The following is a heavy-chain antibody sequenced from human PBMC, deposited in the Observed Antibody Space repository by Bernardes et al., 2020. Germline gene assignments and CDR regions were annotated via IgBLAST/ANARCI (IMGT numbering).Heavy chain of an antibody. Sequence: ASEKVSCKASGYTLTSYGISWVRQAPGQGLEWMGWISAYNGNTNYAQKLQGRVTMTTDTSTSTAYMELRSLRSDDTAVYCCVRGQSPLIAVAGSYDYWGKGTLFTVSS. J-gene: IGHJ4*02. V-gene: IGHV1-18*01. CDR2: ISAYNGNT. CDR3: VRGQSPLIAVAGSYDY. D-gene: IGHD6-19*01. CDR1: GYTLTSYG.